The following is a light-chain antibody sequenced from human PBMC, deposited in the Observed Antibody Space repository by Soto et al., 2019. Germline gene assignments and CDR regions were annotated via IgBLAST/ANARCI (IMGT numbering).Light chain of an antibody. CDR1: QSVSGSY. Sequence: EIVLTQSPGTLSLSPGERATLSCTASQSVSGSYLAWYQQKPGQAPRLLIYGASSRATGIPDRFSGSGSGTDFTLTIIRLEPEDFAVYYCQQYGNSPNTFGQGTELEI. CDR3: QQYGNSPNT. V-gene: IGKV3-20*01. CDR2: GAS. J-gene: IGKJ2*01.